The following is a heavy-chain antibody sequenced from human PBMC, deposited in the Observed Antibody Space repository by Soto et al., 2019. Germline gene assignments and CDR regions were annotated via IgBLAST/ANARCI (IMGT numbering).Heavy chain of an antibody. Sequence: LSLTCTVSFGSISSISYDWSWIRQPPGEGLEWIGYVYYSGSTNYNPSLKSRVTISVDTSKNQFSLKLSSVTAADTAVYYCARLEGWISPRVATWGQGTLVTVSS. J-gene: IGHJ5*02. CDR3: ARLEGWISPRVAT. V-gene: IGHV4-61*01. CDR1: FGSISSISYD. D-gene: IGHD2-2*03. CDR2: VYYSGST.